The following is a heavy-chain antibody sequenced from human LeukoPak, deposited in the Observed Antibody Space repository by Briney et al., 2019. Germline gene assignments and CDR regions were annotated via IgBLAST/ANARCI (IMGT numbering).Heavy chain of an antibody. Sequence: RRSLRLSRAASGFTFSSYAMHWVRRAPGKGLEWVAVISYDGSNKYYADSVKGRFTISRDNSKNTLYLQMNSLRAEDTAVYYCARDQAAYGFFDYWGQGTLVTVSS. CDR3: ARDQAAYGFFDY. CDR1: GFTFSSYA. J-gene: IGHJ4*02. V-gene: IGHV3-30-3*01. CDR2: ISYDGSNK. D-gene: IGHD2-8*01.